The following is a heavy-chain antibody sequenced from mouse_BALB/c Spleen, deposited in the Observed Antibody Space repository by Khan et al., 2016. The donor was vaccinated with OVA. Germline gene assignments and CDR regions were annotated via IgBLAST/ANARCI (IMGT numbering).Heavy chain of an antibody. J-gene: IGHJ4*01. D-gene: IGHD2-4*01. Sequence: QVQLKESGPGLAAPSQSLSITCTISGFSLTNYGVHWVRQPPGKSLEWLLVICSDGNTTYNSAPKPRLTITKDNSQSQALSKLNSLLNDDTAIFFCAIQPYYHYDILDYWGQGTSVTVSA. CDR2: ICSDGNT. CDR3: AIQPYYHYDILDY. CDR1: GFSLTNYG. V-gene: IGHV2-6-1*01.